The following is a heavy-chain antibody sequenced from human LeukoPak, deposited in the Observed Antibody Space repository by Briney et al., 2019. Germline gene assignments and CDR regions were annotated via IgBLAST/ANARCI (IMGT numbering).Heavy chain of an antibody. V-gene: IGHV4-61*02. D-gene: IGHD3-9*01. CDR3: ARGPLTGYYDFDY. J-gene: IGHJ4*02. Sequence: PSETLSLTCTVSGGSISSGSYYWSWIRQPAGKGLEWIGRIYTSGSTNYNPSLKSRVTISVDTSKNQFSLKLSSVTAADTAVYYCARGPLTGYYDFDYWGQGTLVTVSS. CDR2: IYTSGST. CDR1: GGSISSGSYY.